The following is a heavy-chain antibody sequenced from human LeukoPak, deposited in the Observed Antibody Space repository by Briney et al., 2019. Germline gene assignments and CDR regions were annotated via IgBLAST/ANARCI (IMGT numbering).Heavy chain of an antibody. Sequence: YPGRSLRLSCAASGFTFDDYAMHWVRQAPGKGLEWVSGISWNSGSIGYADSVKGRFTISRDNAKNSLYLQMNSLRAEDTALYYCAKGDSSGWQTGGAFDIWGQGTMVTVSS. J-gene: IGHJ3*02. D-gene: IGHD6-19*01. CDR2: ISWNSGSI. CDR3: AKGDSSGWQTGGAFDI. V-gene: IGHV3-9*01. CDR1: GFTFDDYA.